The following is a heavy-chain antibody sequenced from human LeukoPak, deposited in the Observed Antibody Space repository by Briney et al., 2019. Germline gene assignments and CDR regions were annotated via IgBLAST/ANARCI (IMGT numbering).Heavy chain of an antibody. V-gene: IGHV3-48*01. Sequence: GGSLRLSCAASGFTFSSYRMNWVRQAPGKGLEWVSYISSSSSTIYYADSVKGRFTISRDNAKNSLYLQMNSLRAEDTAVYYCARDRMDDSSGYPPYYYYYMDVWGKGTTVTVSS. CDR2: ISSSSSTI. D-gene: IGHD3-22*01. CDR3: ARDRMDDSSGYPPYYYYYMDV. J-gene: IGHJ6*03. CDR1: GFTFSSYR.